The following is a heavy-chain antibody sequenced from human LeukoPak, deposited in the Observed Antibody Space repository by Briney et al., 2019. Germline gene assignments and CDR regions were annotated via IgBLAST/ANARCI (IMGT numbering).Heavy chain of an antibody. V-gene: IGHV3-7*01. Sequence: PGGSLRLSCAASGFTFSSYSMNWVRQSPTKGLEWVANIKQDGSERYYVDSVKGRFTISRDNAKNSLSLQMNNLRVEDTAVYYCARAGSHWHYVYWGQGTVVTVSS. J-gene: IGHJ4*02. CDR2: IKQDGSER. CDR3: ARAGSHWHYVY. CDR1: GFTFSSYS. D-gene: IGHD3-10*01.